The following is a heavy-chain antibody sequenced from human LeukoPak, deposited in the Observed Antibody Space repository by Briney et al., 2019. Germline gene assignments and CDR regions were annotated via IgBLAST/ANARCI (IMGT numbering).Heavy chain of an antibody. CDR2: IYYSGST. CDR1: GGFISNYY. J-gene: IGHJ6*03. Sequence: SETLSLTCTVSGGFISNYYWNWIRQPPGKGLEWIGYIYYSGSTNYNPSLKSRVTISVDTSKNQCSLKLSSVTAADTAVYYCARDRVGQQLVGRNYYYYYMDVWGKGTTVTISS. CDR3: ARDRVGQQLVGRNYYYYYMDV. V-gene: IGHV4-59*01. D-gene: IGHD6-13*01.